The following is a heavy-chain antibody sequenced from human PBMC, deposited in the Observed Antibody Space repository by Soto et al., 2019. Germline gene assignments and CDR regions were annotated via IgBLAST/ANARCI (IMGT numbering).Heavy chain of an antibody. CDR2: ISAYNGNT. CDR1: GYTFTSYG. V-gene: IGHV1-18*01. D-gene: IGHD2-15*01. CDR3: ARLLCSGGSCYFDY. Sequence: EASVKVSCKASGYTFTSYGISWVRQAPGQGLEWMGWISAYNGNTNYAQKLQGRVTMTTDTSTSTAYMELRSLRSDDTAVYYCARLLCSGGSCYFDYWGQGTLVTVSS. J-gene: IGHJ4*02.